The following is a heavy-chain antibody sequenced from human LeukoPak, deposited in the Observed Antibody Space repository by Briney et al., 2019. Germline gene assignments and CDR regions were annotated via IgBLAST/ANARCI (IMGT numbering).Heavy chain of an antibody. J-gene: IGHJ4*02. D-gene: IGHD5-24*01. CDR2: IYYSGST. CDR3: ARGRDGYNFLNRGEYYYFDY. V-gene: IGHV4-39*07. Sequence: SETLSLTCTVSGGSISSSSYYWGWIRQPPGKGLEWIGSIYYSGSTYYNPSLKSRVTISVDTSKNQFSLRLNSVTAADTAVYYCARGRDGYNFLNRGEYYYFDYWGQGTLVTVSS. CDR1: GGSISSSSYY.